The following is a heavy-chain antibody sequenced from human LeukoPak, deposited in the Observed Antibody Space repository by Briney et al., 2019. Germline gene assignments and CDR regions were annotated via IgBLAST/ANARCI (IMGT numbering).Heavy chain of an antibody. CDR2: ISAYNGNT. D-gene: IGHD1-14*01. Sequence: ASVKVSCKASGYTFTSYGISWVRQAPGQGLEWMGWISAYNGNTNYAQKLQGRVTMTTDTSTSTAYMELRSLRSDDTAVYYCARETGTGDYYYYGMDVWGQGTTVTVSS. J-gene: IGHJ6*02. CDR3: ARETGTGDYYYYGMDV. V-gene: IGHV1-18*01. CDR1: GYTFTSYG.